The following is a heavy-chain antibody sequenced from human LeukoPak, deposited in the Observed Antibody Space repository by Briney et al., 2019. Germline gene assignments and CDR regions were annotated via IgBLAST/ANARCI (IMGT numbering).Heavy chain of an antibody. CDR1: GFTFSSYG. CDR2: IWYDGSNK. V-gene: IGHV3-33*01. J-gene: IGHJ4*02. CDR3: ARAERFGELSRPNDY. Sequence: PGGSLRLSCAASGFTFSSYGMHWVRQAPGKGLEWVAVIWYDGSNKYYADSVKGRFTISRDNSKNTLYLQMNSLRAEDTAVYYCARAERFGELSRPNDYWGQGTLVTVSS. D-gene: IGHD3-10*01.